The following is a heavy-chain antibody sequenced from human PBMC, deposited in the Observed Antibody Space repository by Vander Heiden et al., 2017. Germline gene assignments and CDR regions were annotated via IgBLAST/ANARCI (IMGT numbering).Heavy chain of an antibody. CDR3: ARDRSGGTLYYFDY. Sequence: EVQLVESGGGLVQPGGSLRLSCAASGFTFSSYWMSCFRQAPGKGLEWVANIKQDGSEKYYVDSVKGRFTISRDNAKNSLYLQMNSLRADDTAVYFCARDRSGGTLYYFDYWGQGTLVTVSS. CDR2: IKQDGSEK. V-gene: IGHV3-7*01. J-gene: IGHJ4*02. CDR1: GFTFSSYW. D-gene: IGHD1-26*01.